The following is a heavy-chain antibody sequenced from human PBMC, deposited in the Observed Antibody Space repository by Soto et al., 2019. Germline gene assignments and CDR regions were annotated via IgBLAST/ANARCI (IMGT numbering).Heavy chain of an antibody. CDR1: GGSISTYY. D-gene: IGHD6-19*01. CDR2: IYYSGNT. V-gene: IGHV4-59*08. J-gene: IGHJ4*02. CDR3: ARHLYSGDSSGSFGY. Sequence: SETLSLTCTVSGGSISTYYLSWIRQPPGKGLEWIDYIYYSGNTNYNPSLKSRVTISIDTSKHHFSLRVSSVTAADTAIYFCARHLYSGDSSGSFGYWGPGALVTVSS.